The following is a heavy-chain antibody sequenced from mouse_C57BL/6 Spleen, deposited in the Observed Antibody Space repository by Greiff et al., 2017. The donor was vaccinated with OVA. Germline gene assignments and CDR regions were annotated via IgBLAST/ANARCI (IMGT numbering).Heavy chain of an antibody. J-gene: IGHJ1*03. CDR2: INPSNGGT. CDR3: AREWPTTDWYFDV. Sequence: QVHVKQSGTELVKPGASVKLSCKASGYTFTSYWMHWVKQRPGQGLEWIGNINPSNGGTNYNEKFKSKATLTVDKSSSTAYMQLSSLTSEDSAVYYCAREWPTTDWYFDVWGTGTTVTVSS. D-gene: IGHD2-12*01. CDR1: GYTFTSYW. V-gene: IGHV1-53*01.